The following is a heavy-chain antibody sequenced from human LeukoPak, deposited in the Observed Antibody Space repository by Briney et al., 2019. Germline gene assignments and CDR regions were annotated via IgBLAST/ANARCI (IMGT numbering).Heavy chain of an antibody. J-gene: IGHJ4*02. V-gene: IGHV1-69*13. Sequence: ASVKVSCKASGGTFSSYAISWVRQAPGQGLEWMGGIIPIFGTANYAQKFQGRVTITADESTSTAYMELSSLRSEDTAVYYCAREEDSSGYYSYWGQGTLVTVSS. CDR2: IIPIFGTA. D-gene: IGHD3-22*01. CDR1: GGTFSSYA. CDR3: AREEDSSGYYSY.